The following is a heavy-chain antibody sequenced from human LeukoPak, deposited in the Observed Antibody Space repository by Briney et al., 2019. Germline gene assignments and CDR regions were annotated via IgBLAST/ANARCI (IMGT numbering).Heavy chain of an antibody. Sequence: TGGSLRLSCAGSGFTFSSYAMTWVRQAPGKGLEWVSAISGSGDSTYYADSVEGRFTISRDNAKNSLYLQMNSLRAEDTAIYYCARGDEIDCWGQGTLVTVSS. J-gene: IGHJ4*02. CDR2: ISGSGDST. CDR1: GFTFSSYA. CDR3: ARGDEIDC. V-gene: IGHV3-23*01. D-gene: IGHD3-10*01.